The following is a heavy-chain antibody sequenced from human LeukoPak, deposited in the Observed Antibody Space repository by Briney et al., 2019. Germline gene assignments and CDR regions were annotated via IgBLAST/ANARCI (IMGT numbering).Heavy chain of an antibody. J-gene: IGHJ3*02. Sequence: GGSLRLSCAASGFTFSSYAVHWVRQAPGKGLEWVAVISYDGNHIYYADSVKGRFTISRDNSKNTLYLQMNSLRAEDTAVYYCALRWLEGAFDIWGQGTMVTVSS. V-gene: IGHV3-30-3*01. CDR3: ALRWLEGAFDI. CDR1: GFTFSSYA. D-gene: IGHD3-16*01. CDR2: ISYDGNHI.